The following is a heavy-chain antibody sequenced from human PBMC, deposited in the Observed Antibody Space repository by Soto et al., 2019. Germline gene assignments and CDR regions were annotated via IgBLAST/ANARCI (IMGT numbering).Heavy chain of an antibody. CDR2: IYYSGST. D-gene: IGHD6-19*01. V-gene: IGHV4-59*01. CDR1: GGSISSYY. CDR3: ARDGDRAVAGYYYYYGMDV. Sequence: SETLSLTCTVSGGSISSYYWSWIRQPPGKGLEWIGYIYYSGSTNYNPSLKSRVTISVDTSKNQFSLKLSSVTAADTAVYYCARDGDRAVAGYYYYYGMDVWGQGTTVAVS. J-gene: IGHJ6*02.